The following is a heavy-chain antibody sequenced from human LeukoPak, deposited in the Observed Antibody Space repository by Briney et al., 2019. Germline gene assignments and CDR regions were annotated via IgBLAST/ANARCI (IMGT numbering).Heavy chain of an antibody. CDR3: ARLRDSSSPRYYYYGLDV. Sequence: GGSLRLSCAAPGLTVSGNYMSWVRQAPGKGLEWVSTIYSGGSGGNTYYADSVKGRFTISRDNAKNTLYLQMNSLRAEDTAVYYCARLRDSSSPRYYYYGLDVWGQGTTVTVSS. CDR1: GLTVSGNY. D-gene: IGHD6-13*01. V-gene: IGHV3-53*05. J-gene: IGHJ6*02. CDR2: IYSGGSGGNT.